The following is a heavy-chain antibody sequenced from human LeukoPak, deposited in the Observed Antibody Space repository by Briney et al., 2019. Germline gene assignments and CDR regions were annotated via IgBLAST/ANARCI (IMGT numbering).Heavy chain of an antibody. CDR1: GFTFSSYG. CDR2: ISYDGSNK. CDR3: AKLKGYSSSVGDY. V-gene: IGHV3-30*18. Sequence: GGSLRLSCAASGFTFSSYGMHWVRQAPGKGLEWVAVISYDGSNKYYADSVKGRFTISRDNSKNTLYLQMNSLRAEDTAVYYWAKLKGYSSSVGDYWGQGTLVTVSS. J-gene: IGHJ4*02. D-gene: IGHD6-6*01.